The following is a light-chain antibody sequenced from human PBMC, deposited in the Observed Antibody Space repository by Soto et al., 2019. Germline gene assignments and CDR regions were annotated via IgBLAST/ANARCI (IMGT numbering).Light chain of an antibody. J-gene: IGKJ4*01. CDR2: GAS. Sequence: EIVLTQSPATLSLSPGEGAALSCRAGQSVSRFLAWYQQKPGQAPRLLIYGASNRATGIPTRFSSSGSGTDFTLTISSLEAEDFALYYCHQRSTWPLTFGGGTKV. CDR1: QSVSRF. CDR3: HQRSTWPLT. V-gene: IGKV3-11*01.